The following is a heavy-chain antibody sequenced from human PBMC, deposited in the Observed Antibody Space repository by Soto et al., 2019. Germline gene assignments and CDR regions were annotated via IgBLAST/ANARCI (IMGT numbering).Heavy chain of an antibody. D-gene: IGHD3-3*01. V-gene: IGHV4-59*01. CDR3: ARSLDYDFRGGRNWCVP. Sequence: QVQLQQSGPGLLKPSETLSLTCSVSGGSITDNYWTWIRQSPGKGLEWVGYIYYTGITNYNPSLTGRVTIPLDSSKNRFSLKLDSVTAAHTAVYYCARSLDYDFRGGRNWCVPWGQGTLVTVSS. CDR1: GGSITDNY. J-gene: IGHJ5*02. CDR2: IYYTGIT.